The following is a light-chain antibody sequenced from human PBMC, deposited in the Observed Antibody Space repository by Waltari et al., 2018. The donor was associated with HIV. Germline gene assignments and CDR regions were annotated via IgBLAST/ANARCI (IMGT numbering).Light chain of an antibody. V-gene: IGLV2-14*01. Sequence: QSALTQPASVSWSPVQSITISCPGTTSDVGGYYSVSWYQQPPGNAPKLLIYEVTNRPSGVSNRFSGSKSGNTASLTISGLQADDEADYYCSSYTSSSTVVFGGGTKLTVL. CDR2: EVT. CDR3: SSYTSSSTVV. CDR1: TSDVGGYYS. J-gene: IGLJ2*01.